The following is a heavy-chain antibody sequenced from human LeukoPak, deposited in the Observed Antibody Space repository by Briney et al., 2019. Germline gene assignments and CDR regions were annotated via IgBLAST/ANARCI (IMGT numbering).Heavy chain of an antibody. CDR1: GITFTSYN. D-gene: IGHD3-22*01. Sequence: GGPLRLSCTVSGITFTSYNMHWVRKPTGKGLEWFSAVGTAGHTYYPGSVKGRFTISRQTATTSLYLQMNRLRAGDRAVYYCARRGDSRGYYDAFDIWGQGTMVNVSS. CDR3: ARRGDSRGYYDAFDI. J-gene: IGHJ3*02. V-gene: IGHV3-13*01. CDR2: VGTAGHT.